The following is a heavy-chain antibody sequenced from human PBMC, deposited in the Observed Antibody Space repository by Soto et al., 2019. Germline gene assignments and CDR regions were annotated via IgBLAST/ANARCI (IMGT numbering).Heavy chain of an antibody. CDR2: IWYDGSNK. CDR3: ARDRGNVGGPFDY. J-gene: IGHJ4*02. CDR1: GFTFSSYG. V-gene: IGHV3-33*01. Sequence: GGSLRLSCAASGFTFSSYGMHWVRQAPGKGLEWVAVIWYDGSNKYYADSVKGRFTISRDNSKNTLYLQMNSLRAEDTAVYYCARDRGNVGGPFDYWGQGTLVTVSS. D-gene: IGHD1-26*01.